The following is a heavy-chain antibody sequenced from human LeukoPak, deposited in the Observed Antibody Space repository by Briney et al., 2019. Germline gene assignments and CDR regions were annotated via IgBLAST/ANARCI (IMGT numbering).Heavy chain of an antibody. Sequence: ASVKVSCKASGYTFTGYYMHWVRQAPGQGLEWMGWINPNSGGTNYAQKFQGRVTMTRDTSISTAYMELSRLRSDDTAVYYCARVGWPDNLYFDYWGQGTLVTVSS. J-gene: IGHJ4*02. D-gene: IGHD5-24*01. CDR2: INPNSGGT. CDR3: ARVGWPDNLYFDY. CDR1: GYTFTGYY. V-gene: IGHV1-2*02.